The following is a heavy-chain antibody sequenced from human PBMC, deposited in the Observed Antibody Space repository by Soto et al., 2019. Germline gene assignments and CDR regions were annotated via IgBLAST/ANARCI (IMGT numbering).Heavy chain of an antibody. Sequence: VQLVESGGGVVQPGRSLRLSCAASGFTFSSYAMHWVRQAPGKGLEWVAVISYDGSNKYYADSVKGRFTISRDNSKNTLYLQMNSLRAEDTAVYYCASPSGTYCGGDCASRYWGQGTLVTVSS. CDR1: GFTFSSYA. CDR3: ASPSGTYCGGDCASRY. V-gene: IGHV3-30-3*01. D-gene: IGHD2-21*02. J-gene: IGHJ4*02. CDR2: ISYDGSNK.